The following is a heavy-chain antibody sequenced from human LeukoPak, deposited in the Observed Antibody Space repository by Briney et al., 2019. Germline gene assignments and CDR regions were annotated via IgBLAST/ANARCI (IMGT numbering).Heavy chain of an antibody. J-gene: IGHJ4*02. V-gene: IGHV3-30*18. D-gene: IGHD3-3*01. CDR3: AKDGLRFHTTPFDY. Sequence: GGSLRLSCAASGFTFSSYGMHWVRQAPGKGLEWAAVIPYDGSNKYYADSVKGRFTISRDNSKNTLYLQMNSLRAEDTAVYYCAKDGLRFHTTPFDYWGQGTLVTVSS. CDR1: GFTFSSYG. CDR2: IPYDGSNK.